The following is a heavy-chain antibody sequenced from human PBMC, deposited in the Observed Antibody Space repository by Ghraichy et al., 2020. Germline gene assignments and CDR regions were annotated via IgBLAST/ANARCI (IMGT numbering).Heavy chain of an antibody. Sequence: SVKVSCKASGGTFSSYTISWVRQAPGQGLEWMGRIIPILGIANYAQKFQGRVTITADKSTSTAYMELSSLRSEDTAVYYCARSYGLPLGIAAAGTNAFDIWGQGTMVTVSS. CDR3: ARSYGLPLGIAAAGTNAFDI. CDR2: IIPILGIA. D-gene: IGHD6-13*01. CDR1: GGTFSSYT. V-gene: IGHV1-69*02. J-gene: IGHJ3*02.